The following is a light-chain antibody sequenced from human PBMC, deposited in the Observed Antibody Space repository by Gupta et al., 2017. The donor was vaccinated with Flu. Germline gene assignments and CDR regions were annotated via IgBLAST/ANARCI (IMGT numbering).Light chain of an antibody. CDR2: GAS. J-gene: IGKJ1*01. CDR3: QHYNSWPPWT. V-gene: IGKV3-15*01. Sequence: EIVMTQSPAILSVPPGERATLSCRASQSFNSNLAWYQQEPGQAPRLLFYGASTWATGIPGSFSGSGSGTEFTLIISSLQSEDFAVSYCQHYNSWPPWTFGQGTKVEFK. CDR1: QSFNSN.